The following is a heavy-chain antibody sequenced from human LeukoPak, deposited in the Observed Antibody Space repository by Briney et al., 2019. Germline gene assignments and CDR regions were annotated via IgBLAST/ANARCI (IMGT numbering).Heavy chain of an antibody. V-gene: IGHV4-39*07. CDR3: ARDKLTIFERVYYYYMDV. D-gene: IGHD3-3*01. CDR2: IYYSGST. J-gene: IGHJ6*03. Sequence: SETLSPTCTVSGGSISSSSYYWGWIRQPPGKGLEWIGSIYYSGSTYYNPSLKSRVTISVDTSKNQFSLKLSSVTAADTAVYYCARDKLTIFERVYYYYMDVWGKGTTVTVSS. CDR1: GGSISSSSYY.